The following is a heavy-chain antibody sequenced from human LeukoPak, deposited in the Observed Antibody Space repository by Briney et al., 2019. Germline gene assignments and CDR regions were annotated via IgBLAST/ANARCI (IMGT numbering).Heavy chain of an antibody. CDR2: INSDGSST. CDR1: GFTFSSYW. D-gene: IGHD3-22*01. Sequence: PGGSLRLSCAASGFTFSSYWMHWVRQAPGKGLVWVSRINSDGSSTSYADSVKGRFTISRDNAKNTLYLQMNSLRAEDTAVYYCARDRSRYYYDSSGEFDYWGQGTLVTVSS. J-gene: IGHJ4*02. V-gene: IGHV3-74*01. CDR3: ARDRSRYYYDSSGEFDY.